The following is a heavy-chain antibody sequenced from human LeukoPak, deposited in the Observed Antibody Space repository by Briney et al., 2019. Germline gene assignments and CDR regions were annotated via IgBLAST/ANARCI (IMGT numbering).Heavy chain of an antibody. CDR3: ARQTMTTADAFDI. CDR2: IYYSGSTDYSGST. CDR1: GGSISSYY. D-gene: IGHD4-17*01. J-gene: IGHJ3*02. V-gene: IGHV4-59*08. Sequence: PSETLSLTCTVSGGSISSYYWSWIRQPPGKGLEWIAYIYYSGSTDYSGSTDYNPSLKSRVTISVDTSKKQFSLKLSSVTAGDTAVYYCARQTMTTADAFDIWGQGTMVTVSS.